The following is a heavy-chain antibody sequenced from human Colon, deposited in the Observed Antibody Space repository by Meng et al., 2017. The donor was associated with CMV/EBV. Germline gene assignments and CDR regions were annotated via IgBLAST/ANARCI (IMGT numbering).Heavy chain of an antibody. V-gene: IGHV1-46*01. D-gene: IGHD3-9*01. CDR2: INPSGGST. CDR3: ARKGLNGFKF. Sequence: KVACKTSGYAFTNYYVHWVRQAPGQGLERVGFINPSGGSTTYAQNLEGRVTMTRDTSTSTVYMELSGLRSEDTAVYYCARKGLNGFKFWGQGTLVTVSS. CDR1: GYAFTNYY. J-gene: IGHJ4*02.